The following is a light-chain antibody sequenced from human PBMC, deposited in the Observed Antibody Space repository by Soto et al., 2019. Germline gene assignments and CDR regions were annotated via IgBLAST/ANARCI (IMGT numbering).Light chain of an antibody. V-gene: IGKV3D-15*01. CDR3: QQRGNRPPWT. CDR1: QSVSSN. Sequence: EIGMTKSPATLSVSPRERATLSCRASQSVSSNLAWYQQKPGQAPRLLIYGASTRATGIPERFSGSGSGTEFTLTISSLEPEDFAVYYCQQRGNRPPWTFGQGTKVDIK. CDR2: GAS. J-gene: IGKJ1*01.